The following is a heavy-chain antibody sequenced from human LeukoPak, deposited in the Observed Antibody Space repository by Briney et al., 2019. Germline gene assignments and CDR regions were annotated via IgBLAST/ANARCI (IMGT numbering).Heavy chain of an antibody. CDR2: IYYSGST. CDR1: GGSISSDNYY. D-gene: IGHD1-1*01. J-gene: IGHJ4*02. Sequence: SETLFLTCTVSGGSISSDNYYWNWIRQPPGKGLEWIGYIYYSGSTNYNPSLKSRVTISVDTSKNQFSLKLSSVTAADTAVYYCARGFPNSYWGQGTLVTVSS. V-gene: IGHV4-61*01. CDR3: ARGFPNSY.